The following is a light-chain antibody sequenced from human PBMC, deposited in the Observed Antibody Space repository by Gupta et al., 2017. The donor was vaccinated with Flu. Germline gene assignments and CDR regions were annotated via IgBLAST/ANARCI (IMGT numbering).Light chain of an antibody. CDR1: ALPKQY. CDR2: NDT. J-gene: IGLJ3*02. V-gene: IGLV3-25*02. Sequence: SYELTQPPSVSVSAGQTATITCSGDALPKQYAFWYQQKPGQAPLLVIYNDTERPSGIPERFSCSSSGTTASFTISGVQAEDEADYYWQSADNSSTYRWVFGGGTKLTVL. CDR3: QSADNSSTYRWV.